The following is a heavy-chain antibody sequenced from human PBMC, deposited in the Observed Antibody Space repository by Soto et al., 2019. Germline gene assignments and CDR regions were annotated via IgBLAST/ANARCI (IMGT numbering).Heavy chain of an antibody. Sequence: QVQLVESGGGVVQPGRPLRLSCAASGFIFSDYAMHWVRQAPGKGLEWVAVISYGGDNKYYADSVRGRFAISRDNLKNTLDLQMNSLNPEDTAVYHCAKARHSTSWYGLEADFWGQGTLVTVSS. CDR2: ISYGGDNK. V-gene: IGHV3-30*09. CDR3: AKARHSTSWYGLEADF. J-gene: IGHJ4*02. D-gene: IGHD6-13*01. CDR1: GFIFSDYA.